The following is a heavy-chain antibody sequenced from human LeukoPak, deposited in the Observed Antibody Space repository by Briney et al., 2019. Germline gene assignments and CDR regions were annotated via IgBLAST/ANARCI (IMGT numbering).Heavy chain of an antibody. V-gene: IGHV4-61*02. CDR2: IYTSGST. CDR3: ARGGDYYGSGRGNWSDP. D-gene: IGHD3-10*01. Sequence: PSETLSLTCTVSGGSISSGSYYWSWIRQPAGKGLEWIGRIYTSGSTDYNPSLKSRVTMSLDTSNNQFSLNLSSVTAADTAVYYCARGGDYYGSGRGNWSDPWGQGTLVTASS. J-gene: IGHJ5*02. CDR1: GGSISSGSYY.